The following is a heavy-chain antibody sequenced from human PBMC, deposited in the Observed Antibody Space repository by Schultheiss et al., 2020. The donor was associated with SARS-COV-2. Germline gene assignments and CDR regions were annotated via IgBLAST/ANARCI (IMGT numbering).Heavy chain of an antibody. CDR1: GYTFPNYA. Sequence: ASVKVSCKASGYTFPNYAIHWLRQAPGQRLEWLGWINAGTGNTNYAQKLQGRVTMTTDTSTSTAYMELRSLRSDDTAVYYCARDWVTYGDYEWFDPWGQGTLVTVSS. CDR3: ARDWVTYGDYEWFDP. D-gene: IGHD4-17*01. J-gene: IGHJ5*02. CDR2: INAGTGNT. V-gene: IGHV1-3*01.